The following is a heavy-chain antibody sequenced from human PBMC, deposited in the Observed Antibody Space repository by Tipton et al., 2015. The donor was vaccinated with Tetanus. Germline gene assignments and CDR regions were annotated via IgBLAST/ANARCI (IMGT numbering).Heavy chain of an antibody. CDR2: IYPGDSDT. D-gene: IGHD6-6*01. Sequence: QLVQSGPEVKKPGSSVKVSCKASGGTFTSYWIGWVRQMPGKGLEWMGIIYPGDSDTRYSPSFQGHVTMSADKSINTAYLQWSSLKASDTAMYYCARLHLRTFASSSGYWGQGTMVTVSS. J-gene: IGHJ4*02. CDR3: ARLHLRTFASSSGY. V-gene: IGHV5-51*01. CDR1: GGTFTSYW.